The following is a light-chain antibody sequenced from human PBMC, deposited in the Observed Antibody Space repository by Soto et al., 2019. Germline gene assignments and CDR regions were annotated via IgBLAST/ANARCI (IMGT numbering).Light chain of an antibody. CDR2: EVS. Sequence: QSALTQPASVSGSPGQSITISCTGTSSDVGSYIYVSWYQHHPGKAPKLMIHEVSNRPSGVSNRFSGSKSGNTASLTISGLQAEDEADYYCSSYTSANTPAFGGGTKVTVL. CDR3: SSYTSANTPA. V-gene: IGLV2-14*01. CDR1: SSDVGSYIY. J-gene: IGLJ3*02.